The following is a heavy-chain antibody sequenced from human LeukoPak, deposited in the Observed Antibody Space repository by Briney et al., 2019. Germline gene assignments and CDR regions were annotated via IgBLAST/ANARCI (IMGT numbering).Heavy chain of an antibody. Sequence: SETLSLTCTVSGGSISSSSFYWGWIRQPPGKGLEWIGSIYYSGNTYYNPSLKSRVTISVDTSTNQFSLKLSSVTAADTAVYYWARDEVTPDAFDIWGQGTMVTVSS. CDR1: GGSISSSSFY. CDR3: ARDEVTPDAFDI. V-gene: IGHV4-39*07. J-gene: IGHJ3*02. D-gene: IGHD4-23*01. CDR2: IYYSGNT.